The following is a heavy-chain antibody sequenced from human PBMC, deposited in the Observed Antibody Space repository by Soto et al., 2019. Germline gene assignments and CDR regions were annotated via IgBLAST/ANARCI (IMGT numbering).Heavy chain of an antibody. CDR1: GFTFSSYA. D-gene: IGHD2-15*01. CDR3: VRGDREDIAVVVGARPGEYGMDV. J-gene: IGHJ6*02. CDR2: ISYSGSNK. Sequence: GGSLRLSCATSGFTFSSYAMHWVRQAPGKGLEWVAVISYSGSNKAYVDSVKGRFTISRDNSKNTLYLQMNSLRAEDTAVYYCVRGDREDIAVVVGARPGEYGMDVWGQGTTVTVSS. V-gene: IGHV3-30-3*01.